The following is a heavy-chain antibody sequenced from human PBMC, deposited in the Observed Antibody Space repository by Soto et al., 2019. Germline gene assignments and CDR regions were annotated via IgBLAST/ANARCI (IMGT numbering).Heavy chain of an antibody. CDR3: ARVEYNTGWYKSFDI. J-gene: IGHJ3*02. D-gene: IGHD6-19*01. Sequence: PGGALRLSCAASGFTFSDYHMIWIRQAPGKGLEWVSYMSSSGSTTYYADSVKGRFTISRDNAENSLFLQMNSLRAEDTAVYYCARVEYNTGWYKSFDIWGQGTMVPVSS. CDR2: MSSSGSTT. CDR1: GFTFSDYH. V-gene: IGHV3-11*01.